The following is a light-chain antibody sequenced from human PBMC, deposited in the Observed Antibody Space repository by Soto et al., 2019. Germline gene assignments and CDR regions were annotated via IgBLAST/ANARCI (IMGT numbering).Light chain of an antibody. V-gene: IGKV3-20*01. CDR3: QQYGSSPT. CDR2: GAT. J-gene: IGKJ4*01. CDR1: QTVRDN. Sequence: EVVMTQSPATLSVSPGERATLSCRASQTVRDNLGWYQQKPGQPPRLLIYGATTRATGIPDRFSGSGSGTDFTLRISRLEPEDSAVYYCQQYGSSPTFGGGTKVDIK.